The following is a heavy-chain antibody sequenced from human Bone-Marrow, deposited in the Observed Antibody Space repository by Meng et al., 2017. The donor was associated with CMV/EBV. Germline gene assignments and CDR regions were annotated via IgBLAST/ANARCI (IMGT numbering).Heavy chain of an antibody. CDR1: GGSFSGYY. D-gene: IGHD1-26*01. CDR2: INHSGST. CDR3: ARGIVGMVYFAY. Sequence: SETLSLTCTVFGGSFSGYYWTWIRQAPGKGLEWIGEINHSGSTNYNPSLKSRITISVDTSKNQFSLKLSSVTAAETAVYSCARGIVGMVYFAYWGQGTLVTVSS. J-gene: IGHJ4*02. V-gene: IGHV4-34*01.